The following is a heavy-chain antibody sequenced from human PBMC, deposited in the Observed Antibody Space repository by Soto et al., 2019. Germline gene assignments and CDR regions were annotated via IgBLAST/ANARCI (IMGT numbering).Heavy chain of an antibody. CDR2: ISAYNGNT. Sequence: QVQLVQSGAEVKKPGASVKVSCKASGYTFTSYGISWVRQAPGQGLEWMGWISAYNGNTNYAQKLQGRLTMTTDTYTTTAYMEPRSMRSDDTAVYYCARLGYDSSGYYPTSHAFDIWGQGTRVTVSS. V-gene: IGHV1-18*01. CDR1: GYTFTSYG. D-gene: IGHD3-22*01. CDR3: ARLGYDSSGYYPTSHAFDI. J-gene: IGHJ3*02.